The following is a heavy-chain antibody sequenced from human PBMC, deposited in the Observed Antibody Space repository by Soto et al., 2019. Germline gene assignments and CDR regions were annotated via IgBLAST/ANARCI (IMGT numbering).Heavy chain of an antibody. CDR1: GFTFSSYS. D-gene: IGHD3-9*01. CDR3: ARAAHYDILTGYSNY. CDR2: ISSSSSYI. V-gene: IGHV3-21*01. J-gene: IGHJ4*02. Sequence: EVQLVESGGGLVKPGGSLRLSCAASGFTFSSYSMNWVRQAPGKGLEWVSSISSSSSYIYYADSVKGRFTISRDNAKNSLYLQMNSLRADDTAVYYCARAAHYDILTGYSNYWGQGTLVTVSS.